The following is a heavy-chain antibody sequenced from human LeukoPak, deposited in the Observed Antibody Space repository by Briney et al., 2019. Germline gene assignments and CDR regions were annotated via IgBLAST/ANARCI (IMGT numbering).Heavy chain of an antibody. CDR3: ARNSLGYCSGGSCYSSWYFDL. CDR1: GFTFSNCA. D-gene: IGHD2-15*01. V-gene: IGHV3-23*01. J-gene: IGHJ2*01. Sequence: GGSLRLSCAASGFTFSNCAMSWVRQAPGKGLEWVSGISDSGGNTHYADSVRGRFTISRDNSKNTLYLQMNSLRAADAAVYYCARNSLGYCSGGSCYSSWYFDLWGRGTLVTVSS. CDR2: ISDSGGNT.